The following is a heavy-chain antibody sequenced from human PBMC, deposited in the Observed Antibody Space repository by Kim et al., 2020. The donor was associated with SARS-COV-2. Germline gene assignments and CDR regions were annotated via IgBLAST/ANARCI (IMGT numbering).Heavy chain of an antibody. D-gene: IGHD3-22*01. J-gene: IGHJ4*02. Sequence: GGSLRLSCAASGFTFSSYGMHWVRQAPGKGLEWVAVISYDGSNKYYADSVKGRFTISRDNSKNTLYLQMNSLRAEDTAVYYCAKSNYYDSSGYCPDYWGQGTLVTVSS. CDR1: GFTFSSYG. CDR2: ISYDGSNK. CDR3: AKSNYYDSSGYCPDY. V-gene: IGHV3-30*18.